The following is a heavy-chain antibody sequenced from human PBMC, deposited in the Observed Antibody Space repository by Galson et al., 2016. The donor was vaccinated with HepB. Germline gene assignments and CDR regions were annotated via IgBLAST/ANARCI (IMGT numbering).Heavy chain of an antibody. Sequence: SLRLSCAASGFTVSSNYMNWVRQAPGKGLEWVSVIYSGGSTYYADSVKGRFTISRDNSKNTLFLQMNSLRAEDTAVYYCARGIYDHDILTDFYYYYGMDVWGKGTTVTVSS. D-gene: IGHD3-9*01. CDR2: IYSGGST. V-gene: IGHV3-66*02. CDR1: GFTVSSNY. CDR3: ARGIYDHDILTDFYYYYGMDV. J-gene: IGHJ6*04.